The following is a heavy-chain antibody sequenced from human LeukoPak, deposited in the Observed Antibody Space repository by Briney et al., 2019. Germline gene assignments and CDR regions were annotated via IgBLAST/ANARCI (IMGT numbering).Heavy chain of an antibody. CDR1: GGSISSSSYY. V-gene: IGHV4-39*01. CDR2: IYYSGST. CDR3: ARRNGSNDAVDY. D-gene: IGHD1-1*01. Sequence: SETLSLTCTVSGGSISSSSYYWGWIRQPPGKGLEWIGSIYYSGSTYYNPSLKSRVTISVDTSKNQFSLKLSSVTAADTAVYYCARRNGSNDAVDYWGQGTLVTVSS. J-gene: IGHJ4*02.